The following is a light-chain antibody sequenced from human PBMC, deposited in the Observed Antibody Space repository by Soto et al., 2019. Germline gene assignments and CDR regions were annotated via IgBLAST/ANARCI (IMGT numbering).Light chain of an antibody. J-gene: IGKJ3*01. V-gene: IGKV3-11*01. CDR2: DAS. Sequence: EIVLTQSPATLSLSPGERATLSCRASQSVSSYLAWYQQKPGQAPRLLIYDASNRATGIPARFSGSGSGTIFTLTISSLEPEDFAVYYCQQRSNWGGGFFGPGTKVDIK. CDR3: QQRSNWGGGF. CDR1: QSVSSY.